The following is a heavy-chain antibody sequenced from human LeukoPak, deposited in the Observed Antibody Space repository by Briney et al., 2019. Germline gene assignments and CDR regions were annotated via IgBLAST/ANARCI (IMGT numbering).Heavy chain of an antibody. CDR1: GYSFTNYW. Sequence: GESLKISCKGSGYSFTNYWIGWVRQMPGKGLEWMGIIYPGDSATRYSPFFQGLVPISADKSITTAYLQWSRLKASDTAMYYCATRYYDILPGYYAFDYWGQGTLVTVSS. D-gene: IGHD3-9*01. J-gene: IGHJ4*02. V-gene: IGHV5-51*01. CDR2: IYPGDSAT. CDR3: ATRYYDILPGYYAFDY.